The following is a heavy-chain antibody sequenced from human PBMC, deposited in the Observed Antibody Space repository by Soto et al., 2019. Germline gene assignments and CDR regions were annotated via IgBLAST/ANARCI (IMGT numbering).Heavy chain of an antibody. V-gene: IGHV3-30*18. CDR2: ISYEGSHT. CDR3: AKEVHCVVGSCSWSEGFDY. J-gene: IGHJ4*02. CDR1: GFIFSSYG. D-gene: IGHD2-15*01. Sequence: QVQLVESGGGVVQPGRSLRLSCAASGFIFSSYGMHWVRQAPGKGLEWVAVISYEGSHTYYADSVKGRFTITRDNSKNTLYLQMNSLRPEDTAVYYCAKEVHCVVGSCSWSEGFDYWGQGTLLTVSS.